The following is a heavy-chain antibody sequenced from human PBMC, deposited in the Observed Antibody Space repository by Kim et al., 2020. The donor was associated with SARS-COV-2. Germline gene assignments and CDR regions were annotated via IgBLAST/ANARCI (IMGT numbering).Heavy chain of an antibody. Sequence: KGRCTISRDNSKNTLYLQMNSLRAEDTAVYYCAGEGEQLVRFSYYYYGMDVWGQGTTVTVSS. J-gene: IGHJ6*02. CDR3: AGEGEQLVRFSYYYYGMDV. V-gene: IGHV3-30*01. D-gene: IGHD6-6*01.